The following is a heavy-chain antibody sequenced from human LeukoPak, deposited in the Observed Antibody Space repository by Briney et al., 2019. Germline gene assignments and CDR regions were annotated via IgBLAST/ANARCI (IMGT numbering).Heavy chain of an antibody. Sequence: SSETLSLTCTVSGGSISSSSYYWGWIRQPPGKGLEWIGSIYYSGSTYYNPSLKSRVTISVDTSKHQFSLKLSSVTAADTAVYYCARRGYDYSWFDPWGQGTLVTASS. CDR3: ARRGYDYSWFDP. V-gene: IGHV4-39*01. D-gene: IGHD5-12*01. CDR1: GGSISSSSYY. CDR2: IYYSGST. J-gene: IGHJ5*02.